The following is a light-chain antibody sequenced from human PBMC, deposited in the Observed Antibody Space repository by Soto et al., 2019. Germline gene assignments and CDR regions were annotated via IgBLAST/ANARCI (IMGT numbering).Light chain of an antibody. CDR2: GNT. CDR3: TAWDDNLSLVV. V-gene: IGLV1-47*02. Sequence: QSVLSQPPSASGTPGQRVTISCSGSSSNIGRNYIYWYQQLPGTAPKLLIYGNTQRPSGVPDRFSGSKSGTSASLAISGLQSEDEADYYCTAWDDNLSLVVFGGGTKLTVL. J-gene: IGLJ2*01. CDR1: SSNIGRNY.